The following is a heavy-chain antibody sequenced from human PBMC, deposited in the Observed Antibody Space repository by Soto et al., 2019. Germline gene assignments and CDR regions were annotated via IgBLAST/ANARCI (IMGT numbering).Heavy chain of an antibody. J-gene: IGHJ4*02. CDR3: ARGYSSDWYNY. V-gene: IGHV3-33*01. CDR1: GFTFSSYG. CDR2: IWYDGSNK. Sequence: QVQLVESGGGVVQPGRSLRLSCAASGFTFSSYGMHWVRQAPGKGLEWVAVIWYDGSNKYYADSVKGRFTISRDNSKNTLYLQMNSLRAEDTAVYYCARGYSSDWYNYWGQGTLVTVSS. D-gene: IGHD6-19*01.